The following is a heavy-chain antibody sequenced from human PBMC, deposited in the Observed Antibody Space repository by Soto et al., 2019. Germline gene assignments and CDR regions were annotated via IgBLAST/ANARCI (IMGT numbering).Heavy chain of an antibody. Sequence: GGSLRLSCAASGFTFSSYAMSWVRQAPGKGLEWVSAISGSGGSTYYADSVKGRFTISRDNSKNTLYLQMNSLRAEDTAVYYCAKDGEYYYGSGSYYSSDAFDIWGQGTMVTVSS. D-gene: IGHD3-10*01. CDR2: ISGSGGST. CDR1: GFTFSSYA. V-gene: IGHV3-23*01. CDR3: AKDGEYYYGSGSYYSSDAFDI. J-gene: IGHJ3*02.